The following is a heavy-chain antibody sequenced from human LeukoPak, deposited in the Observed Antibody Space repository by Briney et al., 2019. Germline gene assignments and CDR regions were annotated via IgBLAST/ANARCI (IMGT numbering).Heavy chain of an antibody. D-gene: IGHD1-1*01. V-gene: IGHV1-18*01. J-gene: IGHJ5*02. Sequence: ASVKVSCKTSGYTFISYGISWVRQAPGQGLEWMGWISAYNGNTNYAQKLQGRVTMTTDTSTSTAYMELRSLRSDDTAVYYCARVYAQRTTGTINWFDPWGQGTLVTVSS. CDR2: ISAYNGNT. CDR1: GYTFISYG. CDR3: ARVYAQRTTGTINWFDP.